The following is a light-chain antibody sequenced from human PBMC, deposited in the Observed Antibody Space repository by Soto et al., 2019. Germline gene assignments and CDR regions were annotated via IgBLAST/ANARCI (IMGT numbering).Light chain of an antibody. CDR2: GAS. Sequence: EIVMTQSPATLSVSPGDGATLSCRASQSIDSNLAWYQQKPGQTPRLLIYGASTRPTGIPARFSGSGSGTEFTLTISSPQSEDFAVYYCQQYKDWPLTFGGGTKVEIK. V-gene: IGKV3D-15*01. CDR1: QSIDSN. CDR3: QQYKDWPLT. J-gene: IGKJ4*01.